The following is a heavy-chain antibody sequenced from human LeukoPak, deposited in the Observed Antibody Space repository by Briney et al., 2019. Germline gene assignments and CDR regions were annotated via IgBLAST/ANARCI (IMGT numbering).Heavy chain of an antibody. CDR2: IRYDGSNK. V-gene: IGHV3-30*02. CDR1: GFTFSSYG. J-gene: IGHJ4*02. D-gene: IGHD6-13*01. CDR3: AKDSSSWYERYYFDY. Sequence: GGSLRLSCAASGFTFSSYGMHWVRQAPSKGLEWVAFIRYDGSNKYYADSVKGRFTISRDNSKNTLYLQMNSLRAEDTAVYYCAKDSSSWYERYYFDYWGQGTLVTVSS.